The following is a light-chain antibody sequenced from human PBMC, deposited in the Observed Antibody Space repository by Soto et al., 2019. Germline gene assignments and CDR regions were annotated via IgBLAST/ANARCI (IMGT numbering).Light chain of an antibody. CDR1: SSNNGAGYD. CDR3: QSYDSSLSGSGV. J-gene: IGLJ1*01. CDR2: GNS. Sequence: QSALTQPPSVSGAPGQRVTISCTGSSSNNGAGYDVHWYQQLPGTAPKLLIYGNSNRPSGVPDRFSGSKSGTSASLAITGLQAEDEADYYCQSYDSSLSGSGVFGTGTKVTVL. V-gene: IGLV1-40*01.